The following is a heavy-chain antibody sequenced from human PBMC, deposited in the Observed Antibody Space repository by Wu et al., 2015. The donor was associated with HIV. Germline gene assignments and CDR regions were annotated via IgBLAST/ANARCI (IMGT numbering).Heavy chain of an antibody. V-gene: IGHV1-46*01. CDR2: INPSGGST. Sequence: QVQLVQSGAEVKKPGASVKVSCKASGYTFISYYMHWVRQAPGQGLEWMGIINPSGGSTSYAQKFQGRVTMTRDTSTSTVYMELSSLRSDDTAVYYCASSCDTASGLGSEYYYMDVVGTRTTVTVSS. J-gene: IGHJ6*03. D-gene: IGHD5-18*01. CDR1: GYTFISYY. CDR3: ASSCDTASGLGSEYYYMDV.